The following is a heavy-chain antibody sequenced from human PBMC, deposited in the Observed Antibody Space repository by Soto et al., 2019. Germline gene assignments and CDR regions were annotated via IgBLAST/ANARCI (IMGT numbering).Heavy chain of an antibody. CDR3: ARDASGTTSFLAS. CDR1: GFMFGTSG. D-gene: IGHD1-1*01. J-gene: IGHJ5*01. Sequence: PGGSLRLSCEASGFMFGTSGMHWVRQAPGKGLEWVSGIWLDGSERYYSDSVKGRFTISRDNSKNTLFLQMNSLRVEDTAVYLCARDASGTTSFLASWGQGTLVTVSS. V-gene: IGHV3-33*01. CDR2: IWLDGSER.